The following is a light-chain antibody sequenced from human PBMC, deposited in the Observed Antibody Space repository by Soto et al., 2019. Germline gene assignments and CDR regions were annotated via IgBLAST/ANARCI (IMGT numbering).Light chain of an antibody. Sequence: EIVLTQSPGTLSLSPGERATLSCRASQSVSSTYLAWYQHKPGQAPRLLIYGASSRATGIPDRFSGSGSGTHFTLTISRLEPEDFALYYCQQYGDSPPYTFGQGTKLEIK. CDR2: GAS. J-gene: IGKJ2*01. V-gene: IGKV3-20*01. CDR3: QQYGDSPPYT. CDR1: QSVSSTY.